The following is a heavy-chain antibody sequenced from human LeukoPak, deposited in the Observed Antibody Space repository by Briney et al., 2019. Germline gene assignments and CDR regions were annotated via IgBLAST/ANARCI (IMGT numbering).Heavy chain of an antibody. D-gene: IGHD2-21*01. CDR1: DVTITNYY. V-gene: IGHV4-4*07. CDR3: ARESRVVIGDGYYLDS. J-gene: IGHJ4*02. CDR2: LYIGRET. Sequence: PSETLSLTCTVSDVTITNYYWTWIRQPAGKGLEWIGRLYIGRETDYNPSLRSRVTMSVDTSSSRFSLRLTSVTAADTATYYCARESRVVIGDGYYLDSWGPGTQITVSS.